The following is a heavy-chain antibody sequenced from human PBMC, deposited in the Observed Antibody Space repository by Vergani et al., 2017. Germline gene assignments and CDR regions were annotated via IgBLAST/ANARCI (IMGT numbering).Heavy chain of an antibody. Sequence: QVQLQESGPGLVKPSQTLSLTCTVSGGSISSSGYYWSWIRQYPGKGLEWSGYIYYSGNTYYNPSLKSRVTISVDTSKNQFSLELSSVTAADTAVYYCARVTWGTFRRAEFDYWGQGTLVTVSS. CDR2: IYYSGNT. CDR1: GGSISSSGYY. CDR3: ARVTWGTFRRAEFDY. V-gene: IGHV4-31*03. D-gene: IGHD3-16*01. J-gene: IGHJ4*02.